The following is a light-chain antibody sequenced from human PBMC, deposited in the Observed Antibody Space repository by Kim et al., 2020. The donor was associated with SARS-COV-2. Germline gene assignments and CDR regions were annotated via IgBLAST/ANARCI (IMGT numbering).Light chain of an antibody. V-gene: IGLV2-11*02. Sequence: GRSLTFSCTGTSSSVGEYSSGSWYQHHPGKAPKLRIYDVSKRPSGVPDRFAGSKSGNAPSLIISGLLAQDEAFYYCCSYAGIYTVVFGGGTQLTVL. CDR1: SSSVGEYSS. CDR2: DVS. J-gene: IGLJ2*01. CDR3: CSYAGIYTVV.